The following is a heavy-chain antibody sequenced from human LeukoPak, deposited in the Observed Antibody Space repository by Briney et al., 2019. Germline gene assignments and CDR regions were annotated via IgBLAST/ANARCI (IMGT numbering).Heavy chain of an antibody. V-gene: IGHV3-21*01. D-gene: IGHD3-22*01. CDR1: GFTFSTYS. J-gene: IGHJ4*02. CDR2: ISSSSSYI. CDR3: ARSYYYDSSGYFGY. Sequence: GGSLRLSCAASGFTFSTYSMNWVRQAPGKGLEWVSSISSSSSYIYYADSVKGRFTISRDNAKNSLFLQMNSLRAEDTAVYFCARSYYYDSSGYFGYWGQGTLVTVSS.